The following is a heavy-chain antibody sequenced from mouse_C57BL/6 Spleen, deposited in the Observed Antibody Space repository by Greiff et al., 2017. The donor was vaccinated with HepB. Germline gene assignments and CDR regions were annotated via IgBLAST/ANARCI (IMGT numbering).Heavy chain of an antibody. J-gene: IGHJ4*01. CDR1: GYSFTGYY. CDR2: INPSTGGT. D-gene: IGHD1-1*01. CDR3: ARRGYYYVSSGAMDY. Sequence: EVQLQQSGPELVKPGASVKISCKASGYSFTGYYMNWVKQSPEKSLEWIGEINPSTGGTTYNQKFKAKATLTVDKSSSTAYMQLKSLTSEDSAVYYCARRGYYYVSSGAMDYWGQGTSVTVSA. V-gene: IGHV1-42*01.